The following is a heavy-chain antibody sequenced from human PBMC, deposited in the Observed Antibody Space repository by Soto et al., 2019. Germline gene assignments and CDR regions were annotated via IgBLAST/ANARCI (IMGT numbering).Heavy chain of an antibody. CDR1: GFTFSSYA. J-gene: IGHJ3*02. D-gene: IGHD2-2*01. Sequence: GGSLRLSCAASGFTFSSYAMSWVRQAPGKGLEWVSAISGSGGSTYYADSVKGRFTISRDNSKNTLYLQMNSRRAEDTDVYFCAKDWAVVVTAAMIAFDIWGQGTMVTVSS. V-gene: IGHV3-23*01. CDR3: AKDWAVVVTAAMIAFDI. CDR2: ISGSGGST.